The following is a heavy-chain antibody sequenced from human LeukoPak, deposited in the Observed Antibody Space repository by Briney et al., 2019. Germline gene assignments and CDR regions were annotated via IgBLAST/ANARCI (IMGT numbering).Heavy chain of an antibody. J-gene: IGHJ3*02. D-gene: IGHD6-19*01. Sequence: SQTLSPTCTVSGGSISSYYWSWIRHPPRKGLEWIGYIYYSGSTNYNPSLKRRVTISVDTSKNQFSLKLSSVTAADTAVYCCARDRRASSSGWFHDAFDIWGQGTMVTVSS. CDR1: GGSISSYY. CDR2: IYYSGST. V-gene: IGHV4-59*01. CDR3: ARDRRASSSGWFHDAFDI.